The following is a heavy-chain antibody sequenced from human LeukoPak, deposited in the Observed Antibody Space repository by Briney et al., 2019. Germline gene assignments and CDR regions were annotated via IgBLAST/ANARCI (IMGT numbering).Heavy chain of an antibody. D-gene: IGHD2-2*01. V-gene: IGHV1-69*13. CDR3: ASYHLGYCSSTSCYDELHDY. CDR1: GGTFSSYA. Sequence: ASVKVSCKASGGTFSSYAISWVRQAPGQGLEWMGGIIPIFGTANYAQKFQGRVTITADESTSTAYMELSSLRSEDTGVYYCASYHLGYCSSTSCYDELHDYWGQGTLVTVSS. J-gene: IGHJ4*02. CDR2: IIPIFGTA.